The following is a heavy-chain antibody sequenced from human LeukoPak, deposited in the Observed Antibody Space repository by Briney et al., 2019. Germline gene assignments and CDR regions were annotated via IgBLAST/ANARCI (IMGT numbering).Heavy chain of an antibody. D-gene: IGHD4-17*01. Sequence: GGSLRLSCAASGFTFSSYYMSWVRQAPGKGLEWVSVFYRVGSTYYEDSVKGRFTISRDNSKNTLYLQMNSLRAEDTAVYYCARGLDYGDYFDFWGRGTLVTVST. CDR3: ARGLDYGDYFDF. J-gene: IGHJ4*02. CDR1: GFTFSSYY. V-gene: IGHV3-53*01. CDR2: FYRVGST.